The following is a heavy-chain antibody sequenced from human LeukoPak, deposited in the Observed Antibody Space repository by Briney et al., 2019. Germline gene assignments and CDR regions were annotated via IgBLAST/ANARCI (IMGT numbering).Heavy chain of an antibody. CDR3: AREIPSAMTAFDI. Sequence: GGSLRLSCAASGFTFSSYWMSWVRQAPGKGLEWVASIKEDGSEKNYVDSVKGRITISRDNAKNSLFVQMNSLRAEDTAVYYCAREIPSAMTAFDIWGQGTMVTVSS. J-gene: IGHJ3*02. CDR2: IKEDGSEK. V-gene: IGHV3-7*01. D-gene: IGHD2-2*01. CDR1: GFTFSSYW.